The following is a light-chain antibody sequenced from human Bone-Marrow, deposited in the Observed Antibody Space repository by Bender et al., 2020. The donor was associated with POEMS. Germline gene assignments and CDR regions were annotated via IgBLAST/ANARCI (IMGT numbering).Light chain of an antibody. J-gene: IGLJ2*01. CDR3: SSYTTSATLV. V-gene: IGLV2-14*03. CDR1: SSDIGAYNY. Sequence: QSALAQPASVSGSPGQSITISCTGTSSDIGAYNYVSWYQQHPGKSPKLMLYDVFRRPSGTSNRFSASKSGNTASLTISGLQAEDEADYYCSSYTTSATLVFGGGTKLTVL. CDR2: DVF.